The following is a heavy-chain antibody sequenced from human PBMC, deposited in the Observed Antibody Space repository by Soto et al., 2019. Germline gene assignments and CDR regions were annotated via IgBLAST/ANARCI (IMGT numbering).Heavy chain of an antibody. J-gene: IGHJ4*02. V-gene: IGHV3-23*01. CDR2: ISGSGGST. D-gene: IGHD5-18*01. CDR1: GFTFSSYA. CDR3: ARTLYSYGTDY. Sequence: EVQLLESGGGLVQPGGSLRLSFAAAGFTFSSYAMSWVRQAPGRGLEWVSAISGSGGSTYYADSVKGRFTISRDNSKNTLYLQMNSLRAEDTAVYYCARTLYSYGTDYWGQGTLVTVSS.